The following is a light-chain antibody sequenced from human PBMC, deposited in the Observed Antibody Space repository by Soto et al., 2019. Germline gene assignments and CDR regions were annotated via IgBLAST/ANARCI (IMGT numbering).Light chain of an antibody. CDR3: QQYNSYPYT. CDR1: QSISSW. V-gene: IGKV1-5*01. Sequence: DIQMTQSPSTLSASVGDRVTITCRASQSISSWLAWYQQKPGKAPKLLIYDASSLESGVPSRFSGSGSGTEFTLTISSLQPDDFATYDCQQYNSYPYTFGQGTKVDIK. CDR2: DAS. J-gene: IGKJ2*01.